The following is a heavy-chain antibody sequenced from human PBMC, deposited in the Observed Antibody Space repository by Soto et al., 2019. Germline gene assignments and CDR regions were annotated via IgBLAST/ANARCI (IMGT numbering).Heavy chain of an antibody. CDR1: GYTFTTYW. Sequence: RGESLKISCTGSGYTFTTYWIGWVRQMPGKGLEWMGIIYPGDTDPRYSPSFQGQVTISADKSISTAYLQWSSLKVSDTAMYYCARQSDSSGYYSDWGQGTLVTVSS. J-gene: IGHJ4*02. V-gene: IGHV5-51*01. D-gene: IGHD3-22*01. CDR2: IYPGDTDP. CDR3: ARQSDSSGYYSD.